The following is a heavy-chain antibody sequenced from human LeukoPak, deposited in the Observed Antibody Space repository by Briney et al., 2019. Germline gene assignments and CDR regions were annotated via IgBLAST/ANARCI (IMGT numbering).Heavy chain of an antibody. CDR3: ARVRRGYSGYDTIDY. J-gene: IGHJ4*02. CDR2: IIPILGIA. D-gene: IGHD5-12*01. V-gene: IGHV1-69*04. CDR1: GGTFSSYA. Sequence: ASVKVSCKASGGTFSSYAISWVRQAPGQGPEWMGRIIPILGIANYAQKFQGRVTITADKSTSTAYMELSSLRSEDTAVYYCARVRRGYSGYDTIDYWGQGTLVTVSS.